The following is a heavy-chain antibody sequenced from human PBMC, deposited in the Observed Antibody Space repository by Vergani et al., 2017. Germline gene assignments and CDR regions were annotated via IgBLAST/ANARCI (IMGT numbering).Heavy chain of an antibody. CDR1: GYNFTSYW. D-gene: IGHD2/OR15-2a*01. CDR2: IDHDDSYT. V-gene: IGHV5-10-1*03. J-gene: IGHJ2*01. CDR3: ARLSGWYFDL. Sequence: EVQLVQSGAEVKTPGESLRISCKASGYNFTSYWITWVRQMPGKGLEWMGRIDHDDSYTNDNPSFQGHVTISIDKSISTAYLPWNSLKASDTTMYYCARLSGWYFDLGAVAPWSLSPQ.